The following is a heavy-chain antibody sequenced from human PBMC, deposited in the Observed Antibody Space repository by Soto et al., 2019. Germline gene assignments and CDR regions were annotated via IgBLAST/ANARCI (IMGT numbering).Heavy chain of an antibody. CDR1: GYTFTRYG. Sequence: ASVKVSCKASGYTFTRYGISWVRQAPVQGLEWMGWISAYNGNTNYAQKHQGRVNMTTDTSTSTAYMELRSLRSDDMAVYYCAREKGYYYDSSGSATYYYYYYGMDVWG. CDR2: ISAYNGNT. J-gene: IGHJ6*02. D-gene: IGHD3-22*01. V-gene: IGHV1-18*03. CDR3: AREKGYYYDSSGSATYYYYYYGMDV.